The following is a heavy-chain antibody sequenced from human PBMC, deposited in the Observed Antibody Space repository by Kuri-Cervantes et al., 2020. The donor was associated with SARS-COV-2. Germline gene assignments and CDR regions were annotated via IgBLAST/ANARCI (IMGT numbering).Heavy chain of an antibody. Sequence: SETLSLTCAVSGYSISSGYYWGWIRQPPGKGLEWIGRIYTTGSTNYNPSLESRVTMSVDTSKNQFSLKLSSVTAADTAVYYCARGRMRIVVVIPNREAARFDYWGQGTLVTVSS. D-gene: IGHD3-22*01. CDR2: IYTTGST. CDR3: ARGRMRIVVVIPNREAARFDY. J-gene: IGHJ4*02. V-gene: IGHV4-38-2*01. CDR1: GYSISSGYY.